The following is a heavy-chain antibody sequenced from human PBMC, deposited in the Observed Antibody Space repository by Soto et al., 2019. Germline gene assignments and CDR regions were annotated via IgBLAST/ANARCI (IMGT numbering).Heavy chain of an antibody. CDR2: ISSSGSTI. CDR1: GFTFSSYE. Sequence: GGSLRLSCAASGFTFSSYEMNWVRQAPGKGLEWVSYISSSGSTIYYADSVKGRFTISRDNAKNSLYLQMNSLRAEDTAVYYCARVDVFSSTDYFDYWGQGTLVTVSS. V-gene: IGHV3-48*03. CDR3: ARVDVFSSTDYFDY. J-gene: IGHJ4*02. D-gene: IGHD6-6*01.